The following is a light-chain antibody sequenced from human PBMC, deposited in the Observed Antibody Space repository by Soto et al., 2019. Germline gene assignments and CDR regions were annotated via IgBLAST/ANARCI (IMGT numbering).Light chain of an antibody. CDR3: ASWDDSVNGLV. CDR1: SSNIGSNN. J-gene: IGLJ3*02. V-gene: IGLV1-44*01. Sequence: QSVLTQPPSASATPGQRVTISCSGSSSNIGSNNVEWYQHLPGTAPKLLIYSNNQGPSGVPDRFSGFKSGTSASLAISGLQSEDEADYYCASWDDSVNGLVIGGGTKLTVL. CDR2: SNN.